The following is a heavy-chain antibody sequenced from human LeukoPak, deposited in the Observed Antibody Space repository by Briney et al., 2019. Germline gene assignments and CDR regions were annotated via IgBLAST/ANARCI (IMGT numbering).Heavy chain of an antibody. J-gene: IGHJ4*02. V-gene: IGHV1-18*01. CDR2: VSGYNGNT. CDR1: GYTFTNHA. D-gene: IGHD4-17*01. Sequence: ASEKVSCKASGYTFTNHAIHWVRRAPGQGLEWMGRVSGYNGNTKDPQKFQGRVTMTTDTSTSTAYMELMSLRYDDSAVYYCARGVSVTTPYLDSWGQGTLVTVSS. CDR3: ARGVSVTTPYLDS.